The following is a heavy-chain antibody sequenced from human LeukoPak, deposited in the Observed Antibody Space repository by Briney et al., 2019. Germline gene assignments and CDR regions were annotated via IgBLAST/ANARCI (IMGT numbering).Heavy chain of an antibody. CDR3: ASRSGYYRNFDY. J-gene: IGHJ4*02. D-gene: IGHD3-22*01. CDR1: GYTLTELS. Sequence: ASVKVSCKVSGYTLTELSMHWVRQAPGKGLEWMGGFDPEDGETIYAQKFQGRVTMTEDTSTDTAYMELSSLRSEDTAVYYCASRSGYYRNFDYWGQGTLVTVSS. V-gene: IGHV1-24*01. CDR2: FDPEDGET.